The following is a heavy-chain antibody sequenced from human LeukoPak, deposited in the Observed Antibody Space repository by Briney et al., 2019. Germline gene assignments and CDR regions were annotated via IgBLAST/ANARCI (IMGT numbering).Heavy chain of an antibody. J-gene: IGHJ4*02. V-gene: IGHV4-30-2*01. D-gene: IGHD2-8*01. Sequence: SQTLSLTCAVSGGSVSSGGYSWSWIRQPPGKGLEWIGYIYHSGSTYYNPSLKSRVTISVDRSKNQFSLKLSSVTAADTAVYYCARGTRCTNGVCYTSSFDYWGQGTLVTVSS. CDR1: GGSVSSGGYS. CDR2: IYHSGST. CDR3: ARGTRCTNGVCYTSSFDY.